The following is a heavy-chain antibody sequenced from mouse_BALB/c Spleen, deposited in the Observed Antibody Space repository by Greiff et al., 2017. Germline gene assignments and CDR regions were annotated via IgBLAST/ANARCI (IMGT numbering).Heavy chain of an antibody. CDR3: ARYDGDWFYAMDD. CDR1: GYAFTNYL. Sequence: VQLHQSGAELVRPGTSVKVSCKASGYAFTNYLIEWVKQRPGQGLEWIGVINPGSGGTNYNEKFKGKATLTADKSSSTAYMQLSSLTSDDSAVNFCARYDGDWFYAMDDWGEGTSVTVAS. J-gene: IGHJ4*01. D-gene: IGHD2-3*01. CDR2: INPGSGGT. V-gene: IGHV1-54*01.